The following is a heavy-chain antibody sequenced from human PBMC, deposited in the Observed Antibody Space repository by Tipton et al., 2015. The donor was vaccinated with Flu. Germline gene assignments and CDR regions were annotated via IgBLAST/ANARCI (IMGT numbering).Heavy chain of an antibody. CDR2: ISWNSGSI. D-gene: IGHD3-10*01. J-gene: IGHJ4*02. V-gene: IGHV3-9*01. Sequence: SLRLSCAASGFTFDDYAMHWVRQAPGKGLEWVSGISWNSGSIGYADSVKGRFTISRDNAKNSLYLQMNSLRAEDTALYYCIGEPAMGLDYWGQGTLVTVSS. CDR1: GFTFDDYA. CDR3: IGEPAMGLDY.